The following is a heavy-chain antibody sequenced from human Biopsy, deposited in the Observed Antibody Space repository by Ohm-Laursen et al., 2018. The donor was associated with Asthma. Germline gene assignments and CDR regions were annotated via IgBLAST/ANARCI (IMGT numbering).Heavy chain of an antibody. CDR1: GFMFRSFG. V-gene: IGHV3-30*18. D-gene: IGHD5-12*01. CDR2: ISYDGNHK. J-gene: IGHJ4*02. CDR3: AKRRGCSGHDNDY. Sequence: SLRLSCTASGFMFRSFGMHWVRQAPGKGLEGVAVISYDGNHKFYEDSVKGRFTISRDNSKNTLYLQMNSLRTEDTAVYYCAKRRGCSGHDNDYWGQGTLVSVSS.